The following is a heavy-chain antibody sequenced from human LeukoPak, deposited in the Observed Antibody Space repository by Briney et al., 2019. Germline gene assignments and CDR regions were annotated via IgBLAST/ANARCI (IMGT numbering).Heavy chain of an antibody. Sequence: GGSLRLSCAASGFTFSSYEVIWVRHAPGKGLEWVSYISASGNTKYYADSVKGRFTVSRDNAKNSLYLQMNSLRAEDTAVYYCAREGYYYFDYWGQGTLVTVSS. J-gene: IGHJ4*02. D-gene: IGHD1-1*01. V-gene: IGHV3-48*03. CDR1: GFTFSSYE. CDR3: AREGYYYFDY. CDR2: ISASGNTK.